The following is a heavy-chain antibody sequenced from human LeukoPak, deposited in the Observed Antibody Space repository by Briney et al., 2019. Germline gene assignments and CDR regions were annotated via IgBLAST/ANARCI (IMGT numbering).Heavy chain of an antibody. Sequence: GGSLRLSCAASGFTFSSYDMHWVRQAPGKGLEWVAVIRYDGSNKYYADSVKGRFTISRDNSKNTLYLQMNSLRAEDTAVYYCAKDHYWWELPFDYYYYYMDVWGKGTTVTISS. V-gene: IGHV3-30*02. CDR1: GFTFSSYD. CDR2: IRYDGSNK. CDR3: AKDHYWWELPFDYYYYYMDV. D-gene: IGHD1-26*01. J-gene: IGHJ6*03.